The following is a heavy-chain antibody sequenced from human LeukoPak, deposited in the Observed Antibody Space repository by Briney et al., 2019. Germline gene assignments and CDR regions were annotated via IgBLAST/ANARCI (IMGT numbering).Heavy chain of an antibody. V-gene: IGHV3-23*01. D-gene: IGHD6-13*01. J-gene: IGHJ4*02. CDR2: ISASGGST. CDR1: EFSFNSYA. Sequence: GGSLRLSCSASEFSFNSYAMSWVRQAPGKGLEWVSAISASGGSTYSADSVKGRFTISRDNSKNTLYLQRNSLRAEDTAVYFCAKDHFGYSSSSLDYWGQGTLVTVSS. CDR3: AKDHFGYSSSSLDY.